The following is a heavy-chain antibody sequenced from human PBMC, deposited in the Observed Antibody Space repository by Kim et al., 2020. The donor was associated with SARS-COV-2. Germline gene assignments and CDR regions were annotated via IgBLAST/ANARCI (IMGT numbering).Heavy chain of an antibody. Sequence: GGSLRLSCAASGFTVSSNYMSWVRQAPGKGLEWVSVTYSGGSTYYADSVKGRFTISRDNSKNTLYVQMNSLRAEDTAVYYCASETSDYQYFDYWGQGTLVTVSS. CDR2: TYSGGST. D-gene: IGHD4-17*01. V-gene: IGHV3-66*01. CDR1: GFTVSSNY. CDR3: ASETSDYQYFDY. J-gene: IGHJ4*02.